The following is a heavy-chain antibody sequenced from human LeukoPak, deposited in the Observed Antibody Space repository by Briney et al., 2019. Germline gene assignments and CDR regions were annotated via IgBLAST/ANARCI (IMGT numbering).Heavy chain of an antibody. CDR2: FDPEDGET. V-gene: IGHV1-24*01. Sequence: ASVKVSCKVSGYTLTELSMHWVRQAPGKGLEWMGGFDPEDGETIYAQKFQGRVTMTEDTSTDTAYMELSSLRSEDTAVYYCATPSSGYGFLYYFDYWGQGTLVTVSS. CDR3: ATPSSGYGFLYYFDY. CDR1: GYTLTELS. D-gene: IGHD5-12*01. J-gene: IGHJ4*02.